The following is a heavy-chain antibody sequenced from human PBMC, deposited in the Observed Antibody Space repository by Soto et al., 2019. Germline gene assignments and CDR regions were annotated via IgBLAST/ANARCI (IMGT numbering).Heavy chain of an antibody. CDR3: ARGSGYYYWDDY. CDR2: INAGNGKT. D-gene: IGHD3-22*01. CDR1: GYTFTSYA. J-gene: IGHJ4*02. V-gene: IGHV1-3*01. Sequence: GASMKVSCKASGYTFTSYAMHWVRQAPGQRLEWKGWINAGNGKTKYSQKYKSRVTITRDTTASTAYLELSSLRFEDTAVYYCARGSGYYYWDDYWGQGTLVTVSS.